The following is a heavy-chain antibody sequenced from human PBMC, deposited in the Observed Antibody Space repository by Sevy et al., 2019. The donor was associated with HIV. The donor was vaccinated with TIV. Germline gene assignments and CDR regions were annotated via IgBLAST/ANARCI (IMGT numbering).Heavy chain of an antibody. D-gene: IGHD7-27*01. Sequence: GGSLRLSCAASGFTFSSYWMHWVLQAPGKGLVWVSRINSDGSSTSYADSVKGRFTISRDNAKNTLYLQMNSLRAEDTAVYYCARARAGDQYYYYYYMDVWGKGTTVTISS. J-gene: IGHJ6*03. CDR3: ARARAGDQYYYYYYMDV. V-gene: IGHV3-74*01. CDR2: INSDGSST. CDR1: GFTFSSYW.